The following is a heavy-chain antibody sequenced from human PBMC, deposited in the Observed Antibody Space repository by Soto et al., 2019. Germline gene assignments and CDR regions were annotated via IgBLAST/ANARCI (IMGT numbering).Heavy chain of an antibody. Sequence: QLQLQESGPGLVKPSETLYVTCTVSGDSISSSSYYWGWIRQPPGKGLEWIASIYYSGSTYYNPSLKSRVTISVDTSKNQFSLKLSSVTAADTAVYYCASHVYDILTGYYLESAFDICGQGTIVTVSS. CDR3: ASHVYDILTGYYLESAFDI. CDR2: IYYSGST. V-gene: IGHV4-39*01. D-gene: IGHD3-9*01. CDR1: GDSISSSSYY. J-gene: IGHJ3*02.